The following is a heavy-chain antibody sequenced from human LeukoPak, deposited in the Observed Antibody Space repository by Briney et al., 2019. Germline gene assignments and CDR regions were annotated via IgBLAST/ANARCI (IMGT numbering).Heavy chain of an antibody. CDR2: ISAYNGNT. CDR3: ARDYGYDSSGWYV. J-gene: IGHJ4*02. CDR1: GYTFPSLG. Sequence: ASVKVSCKASGYTFPSLGIAWVRQAPGQGLGGLGWISAYNGNTNYAQKLQGRVTMTTDTSTSTAYMELRSLRSDDTAVYYCARDYGYDSSGWYVWGQGTLVTVSS. V-gene: IGHV1-18*01. D-gene: IGHD6-19*01.